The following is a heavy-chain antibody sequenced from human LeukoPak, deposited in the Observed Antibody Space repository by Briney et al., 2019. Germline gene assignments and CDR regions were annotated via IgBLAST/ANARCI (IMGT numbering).Heavy chain of an antibody. D-gene: IGHD6-19*01. CDR3: ASQTPRYSSGWERYYYGMDV. V-gene: IGHV4-59*01. CDR2: IYYSGST. J-gene: IGHJ6*02. Sequence: PSETLSLTCTVSGGSISSYYWSWIQQPPGKGLEWIGYIYYSGSTNYNPSLKSRVTISVDTSKNQFSLKLSSVTAADTAVYYCASQTPRYSSGWERYYYGMDVWGQGTTVTVSS. CDR1: GGSISSYY.